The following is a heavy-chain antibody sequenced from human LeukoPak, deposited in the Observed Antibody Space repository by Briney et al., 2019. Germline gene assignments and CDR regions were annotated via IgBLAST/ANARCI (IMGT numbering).Heavy chain of an antibody. D-gene: IGHD3-22*01. CDR1: GFTFSSYA. J-gene: IGHJ4*02. CDR3: AKDRRSSYYYDSSGGVDY. V-gene: IGHV3-23*01. Sequence: PGGSLRLSCAASGFTFSSYAMSWVRQAPGKGLEWVSAISGSGGSTYYADSVKGRFTISRDNSKNTLYLQMNSLRAEDTAVYYCAKDRRSSYYYDSSGGVDYWGQGTLVTVSS. CDR2: ISGSGGST.